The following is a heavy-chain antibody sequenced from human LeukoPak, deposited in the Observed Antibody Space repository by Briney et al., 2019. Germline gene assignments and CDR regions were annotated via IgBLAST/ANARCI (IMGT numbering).Heavy chain of an antibody. V-gene: IGHV4-59*01. Sequence: SETLSLTCTASGGSIGSYYWNWIRQPPGKGLEWIGYVSYSGSTNYNPSLKSRVTMSVDKSKNQFSLKLSSVTAADTAVYFCARATSGYYFDFWDQGTLVIVSS. CDR1: GGSIGSYY. J-gene: IGHJ4*02. D-gene: IGHD3-22*01. CDR2: VSYSGST. CDR3: ARATSGYYFDF.